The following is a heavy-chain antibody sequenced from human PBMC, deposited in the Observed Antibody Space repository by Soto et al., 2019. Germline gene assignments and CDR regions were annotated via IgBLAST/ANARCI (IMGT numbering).Heavy chain of an antibody. CDR2: ISAYNGNT. V-gene: IGHV1-18*01. J-gene: IGHJ6*02. CDR1: GYSFTTYG. Sequence: QVQLVQSGGEVKKPGASVKVSCKTYGYSFTTYGISWVRQAPGQGLEWMGWISAYNGNTNYAQKLQDRVTMTTDTSTSTAYVELTSLRSDDTAMYYCEREGPAPYYYFGMDVWGQGSTVTVSS. CDR3: EREGPAPYYYFGMDV.